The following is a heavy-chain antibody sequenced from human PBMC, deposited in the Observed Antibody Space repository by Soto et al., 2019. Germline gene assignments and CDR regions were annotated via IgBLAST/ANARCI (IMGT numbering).Heavy chain of an antibody. Sequence: QVQLVESGGGVVQPGRSLRLSCAASGFTFSSYGMHWVRQAPGKGLEWVAVISYDGSNKYYADSVKGRFTISRDNSKNTLYLQMNSLRAEDTAVYYCAKKRDRGRSGGAGMDVWGQGTTVTVSS. V-gene: IGHV3-30*18. CDR2: ISYDGSNK. J-gene: IGHJ6*02. CDR3: AKKRDRGRSGGAGMDV. D-gene: IGHD3-10*01. CDR1: GFTFSSYG.